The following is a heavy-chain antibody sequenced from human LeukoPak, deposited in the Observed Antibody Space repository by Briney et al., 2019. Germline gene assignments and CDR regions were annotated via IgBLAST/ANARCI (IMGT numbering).Heavy chain of an antibody. D-gene: IGHD2/OR15-2a*01. CDR1: GGSISSSASY. Sequence: PSETLSLTCTVSGGSISSSASYWAWIRQPPGKGLEWIANVYYNGDTYYKSSLYSRVTISADTSKNQFSLNLRSVTAADTAVYYCARLLSPGWFDPWGQGTRVTVSS. V-gene: IGHV4-39*01. CDR3: ARLLSPGWFDP. CDR2: VYYNGDT. J-gene: IGHJ5*02.